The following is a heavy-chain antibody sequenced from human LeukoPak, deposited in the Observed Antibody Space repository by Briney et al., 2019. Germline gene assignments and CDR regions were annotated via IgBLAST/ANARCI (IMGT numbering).Heavy chain of an antibody. Sequence: ASVKVSCKASGYTFTSYYMHWVRQAPGQGLEWMGIINPSGGSTSYAQKFQGRVTMTRDMSTSTVYMELSSLRSEDTAVYYCARDPTSGVGATHFDYWGQGTLVTVSS. J-gene: IGHJ4*02. CDR3: ARDPTSGVGATHFDY. D-gene: IGHD1-26*01. V-gene: IGHV1-46*01. CDR2: INPSGGST. CDR1: GYTFTSYY.